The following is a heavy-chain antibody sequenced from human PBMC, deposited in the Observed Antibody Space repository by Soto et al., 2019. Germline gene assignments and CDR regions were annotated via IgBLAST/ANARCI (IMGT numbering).Heavy chain of an antibody. D-gene: IGHD2-15*01. V-gene: IGHV3-30*18. Sequence: QVPLVESGGGVVQPGRSLRLSCAASGFTFSSYGMHWVRQAPGKGLEWVAVISYDGSNKYYADSVKGRFTISRDNSKNTLYLQMNSLRAEDTAVYYCAKAGCSGGSCYSDYWGQGTLVTVSS. CDR2: ISYDGSNK. CDR1: GFTFSSYG. CDR3: AKAGCSGGSCYSDY. J-gene: IGHJ4*02.